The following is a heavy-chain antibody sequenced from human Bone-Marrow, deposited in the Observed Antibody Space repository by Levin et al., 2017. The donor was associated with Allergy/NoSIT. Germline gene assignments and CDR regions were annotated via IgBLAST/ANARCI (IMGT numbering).Heavy chain of an antibody. V-gene: IGHV1-2*02. J-gene: IGHJ4*02. CDR1: EYTFTAYY. CDR2: INPNNGDT. D-gene: IGHD1-7*01. CDR3: ARDYNWNFGN. Sequence: ASVKVSCQASEYTFTAYYIHWVRQVPGQGLEWMGWINPNNGDTHYAQKFQRRVTMTRDTSISTAYLWLAALTSDDTAVYYCARDYNWNFGNWGQGTLVTVSS.